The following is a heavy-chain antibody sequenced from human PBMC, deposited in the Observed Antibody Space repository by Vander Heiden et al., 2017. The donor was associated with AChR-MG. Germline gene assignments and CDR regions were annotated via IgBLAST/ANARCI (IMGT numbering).Heavy chain of an antibody. J-gene: IGHJ4*02. CDR2: IWYDGSNK. Sequence: QVQLVESGGGVVQPGRSLRLSCAASGFTFSSHGMHWVRQAPGKGLEWVAVIWYDGSNKYYADSVKGRFTISRDNSKNTLYLQMNSLRAEDTAVYYCARLGYCSSTSCYGFDYWGQGTLVTVSS. CDR3: ARLGYCSSTSCYGFDY. V-gene: IGHV3-33*01. D-gene: IGHD2-2*01. CDR1: GFTFSSHG.